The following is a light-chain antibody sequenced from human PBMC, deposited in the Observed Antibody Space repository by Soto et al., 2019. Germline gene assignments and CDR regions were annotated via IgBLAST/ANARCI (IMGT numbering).Light chain of an antibody. CDR2: EVS. Sequence: QSVLTQPASVSGSPGQSITISCTGTSSDVGGYNYVSWYQQYPGKAPKLMIYEVSNRPSGVSDRFSGYKSGNTASLTISGLQAEDEGDYYCYSYTTSSTVVFGGGTKVTVL. V-gene: IGLV2-14*01. CDR1: SSDVGGYNY. CDR3: YSYTTSSTVV. J-gene: IGLJ2*01.